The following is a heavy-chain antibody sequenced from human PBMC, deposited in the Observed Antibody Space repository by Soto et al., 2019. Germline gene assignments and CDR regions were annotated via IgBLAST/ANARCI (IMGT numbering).Heavy chain of an antibody. CDR3: ARDYYDGSASYGIEF. CDR2: INPKSGGA. D-gene: IGHD3-16*01. CDR1: GYTFTAYY. V-gene: IGHV1-2*04. J-gene: IGHJ3*01. Sequence: QVHLVQSGAEVKKPGASVKVSCKASGYTFTAYYIHWVRQAPGQGLEWMGWINPKSGGANIAQKFQGSVTMTRDTSISTTYMELSNLRSNDTAVYYCARDYYDGSASYGIEFWGQGTMVTVAS.